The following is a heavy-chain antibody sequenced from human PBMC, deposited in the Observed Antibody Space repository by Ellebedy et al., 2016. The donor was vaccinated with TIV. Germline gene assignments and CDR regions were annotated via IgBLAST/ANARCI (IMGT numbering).Heavy chain of an antibody. CDR1: GFTVSSNY. D-gene: IGHD5-12*01. J-gene: IGHJ4*02. Sequence: PGGSLRLSCAASGFTVSSNYMSWVRQAPGMGLEWVSVIYSGGSTYYAASVKGRFTISRDNSKNTLYLQMNTLRAEDTAVYYCARVVATITYGIYYFDYWGQGTLVTVSS. V-gene: IGHV3-66*01. CDR3: ARVVATITYGIYYFDY. CDR2: IYSGGST.